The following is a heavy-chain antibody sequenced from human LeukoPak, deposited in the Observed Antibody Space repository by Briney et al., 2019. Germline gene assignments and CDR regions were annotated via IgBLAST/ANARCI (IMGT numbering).Heavy chain of an antibody. CDR2: ISGSDDST. Sequence: TGGSLRLSCAASGFIFSNYAMSWVRQAPGKGLEWVSTISGSDDSTYYADSVRGRFTISRDNSENTLYLQMNSLRAEDTAVYYCAKSRPGGGSCYNYWGQGTLVTVSS. CDR1: GFIFSNYA. CDR3: AKSRPGGGSCYNY. V-gene: IGHV3-23*01. J-gene: IGHJ4*02. D-gene: IGHD2-15*01.